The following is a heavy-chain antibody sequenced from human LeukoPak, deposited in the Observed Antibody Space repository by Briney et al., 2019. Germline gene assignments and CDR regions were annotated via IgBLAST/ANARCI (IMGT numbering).Heavy chain of an antibody. V-gene: IGHV3-23*01. Sequence: GGSLRLSCAASGFTFSSYAMSWVRQAPGKGLEWVSTISGSGGRTHFADSVKGRFTISRDNSKNTLYLQMNSLRAEDTAIYYCAKGNTMYTAYYFDYWGQGTLVTVSS. CDR3: AKGNTMYTAYYFDY. CDR2: ISGSGGRT. CDR1: GFTFSSYA. D-gene: IGHD3-10*02. J-gene: IGHJ4*02.